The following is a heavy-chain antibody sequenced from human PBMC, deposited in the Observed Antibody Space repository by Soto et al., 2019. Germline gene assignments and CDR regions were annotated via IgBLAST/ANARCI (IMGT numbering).Heavy chain of an antibody. Sequence: GASLKISCRGSGYTFTSDWIAWVRQMPGKGLEWMGLIYPGDSNIKYSPSLQGQVTIAAEKSMNTAYLQWSTLTASDTAIYYCARRLGRPGYIYCLVDWCQGTTLAVSS. CDR1: GYTFTSDW. V-gene: IGHV5-51*01. CDR2: IYPGDSNI. CDR3: ARRLGRPGYIYCLVD. D-gene: IGHD5-12*01. J-gene: IGHJ6*02.